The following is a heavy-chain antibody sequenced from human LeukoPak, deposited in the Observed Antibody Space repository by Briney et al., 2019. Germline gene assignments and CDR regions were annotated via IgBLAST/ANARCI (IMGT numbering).Heavy chain of an antibody. Sequence: GGSLRLSCAASGFTFSNYGMHWVRQAPGKGLEWVAFTRSDGRNNYYVDSVRGRFTISRDNSKNTLYLQMNSLRVEDTAVYYCAKSINSGSLLDYWGQGTLVTVPS. CDR2: TRSDGRNN. J-gene: IGHJ4*02. CDR1: GFTFSNYG. CDR3: AKSINSGSLLDY. V-gene: IGHV3-30*02. D-gene: IGHD3-22*01.